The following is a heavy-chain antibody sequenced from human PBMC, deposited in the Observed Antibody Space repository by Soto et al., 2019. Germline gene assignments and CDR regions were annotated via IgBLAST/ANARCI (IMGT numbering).Heavy chain of an antibody. V-gene: IGHV3-30-3*01. J-gene: IGHJ4*02. CDR2: ISYDGSNK. Sequence: QVQLVESGGGVVQPGRSLRLSCAASGFTFSSYAMHWVRQAPGKGLEWVAVISYDGSNKYYADSVKGRFTISRDNSKNTLYLQMHSLRAEDTAVYYCARGSYRGSYSPEDPVDYWGQGTLVTVSS. CDR1: GFTFSSYA. D-gene: IGHD1-26*01. CDR3: ARGSYRGSYSPEDPVDY.